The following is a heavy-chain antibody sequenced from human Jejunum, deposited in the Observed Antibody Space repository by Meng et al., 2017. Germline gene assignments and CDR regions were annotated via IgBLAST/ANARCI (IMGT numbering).Heavy chain of an antibody. CDR3: ARAWGGVGAIDS. Sequence: GESLKISCAASGFTFSSNWMHWVRQAPGKGLVWVSRVNKDVTYRDYADSVKGRFTISRNNAKNTLYLQMNSLRAEDTAVYYCARAWGGVGAIDSWGQGTLVTVSS. CDR2: VNKDVTYR. J-gene: IGHJ4*02. D-gene: IGHD1-26*01. CDR1: GFTFSSNW. V-gene: IGHV3-74*01.